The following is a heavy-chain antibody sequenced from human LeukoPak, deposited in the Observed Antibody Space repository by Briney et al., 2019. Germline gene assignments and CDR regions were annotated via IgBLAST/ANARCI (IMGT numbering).Heavy chain of an antibody. CDR2: IYYSGST. J-gene: IGHJ3*02. V-gene: IGHV4-59*01. CDR1: GGSISSYY. Sequence: SETLSLTCTVSGGSISSYYWSWIRKPPRKGLEWIGYIYYSGSTNYNPSLKSRVTISVDTSKNQFSLKLSSVTAADTAVYYCTRELRGVRCSSTSCYNPGAFDIWGQGTMVTVS. D-gene: IGHD2-2*01. CDR3: TRELRGVRCSSTSCYNPGAFDI.